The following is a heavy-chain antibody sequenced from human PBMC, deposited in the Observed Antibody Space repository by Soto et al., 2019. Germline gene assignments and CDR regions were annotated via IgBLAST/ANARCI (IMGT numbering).Heavy chain of an antibody. J-gene: IGHJ5*02. Sequence: SETLSLTCGVSGGTIRSPDWWTWVRQPPGKGLEWIGEIFQSGSTNYTPSLESRVTISVDKSKNQFSLTLTSVTVADTAVYFCARGRGRYSSGWSWFDPWGQGILVTVSS. D-gene: IGHD6-19*01. CDR1: GGTIRSPDW. V-gene: IGHV4-4*02. CDR2: IFQSGST. CDR3: ARGRGRYSSGWSWFDP.